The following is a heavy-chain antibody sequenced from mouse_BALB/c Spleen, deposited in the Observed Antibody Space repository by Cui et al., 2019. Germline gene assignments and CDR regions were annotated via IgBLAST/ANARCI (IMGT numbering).Heavy chain of an antibody. CDR1: GYTFTSYL. CDR3: ARYDYYGSSYFDY. CDR2: IDPNSGGT. D-gene: IGHD1-1*01. J-gene: IGHJ2*01. Sequence: VQLLHPRAELVKPGTSVKLSCKASGYTFTSYLMHWVKQRPGRGLEWIGRIDPNSGGTKYNEKFKNKATLTVDKPSSTAYMQLSSLTSEDSAVYYCARYDYYGSSYFDYWGQGTTLTVSS. V-gene: IGHV1-72*01.